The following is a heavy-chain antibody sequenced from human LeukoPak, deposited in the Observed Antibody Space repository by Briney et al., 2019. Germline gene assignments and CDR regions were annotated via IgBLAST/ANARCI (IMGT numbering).Heavy chain of an antibody. V-gene: IGHV1-69*04. CDR3: ARNGVVPAAIPEYFQH. CDR1: VGTFSSYA. D-gene: IGHD2-2*01. Sequence: GASVNVSCKASVGTFSSYAISWVRQAPGQGLEWMGRIIPILGIAKYAQKFQGRVTITADKSTSTAYMELSSLSSEDTAVYYCARNGVVPAAIPEYFQHWGQGTLVTVSS. CDR2: IIPILGIA. J-gene: IGHJ1*01.